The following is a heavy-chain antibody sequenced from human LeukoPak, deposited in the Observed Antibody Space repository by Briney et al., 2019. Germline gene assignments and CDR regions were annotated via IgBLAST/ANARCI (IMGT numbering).Heavy chain of an antibody. CDR1: GYTYTRYY. D-gene: IGHD6-19*01. V-gene: IGHV1-2*02. CDR2: INPNSGGT. Sequence: GSVKVSCKASGYTYTRYYMHWVRQAPGQELAGMGWINPNSGGTNYAQKFQGRVTMTRDTSISTAYMGLSRLRSDDTAVYYCATSVAGHFGYWGQGTLVTVSS. CDR3: ATSVAGHFGY. J-gene: IGHJ4*02.